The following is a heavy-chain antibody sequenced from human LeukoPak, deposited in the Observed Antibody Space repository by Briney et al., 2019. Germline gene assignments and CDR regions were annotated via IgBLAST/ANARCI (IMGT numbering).Heavy chain of an antibody. Sequence: GGSLRLSCAASGFTFSDYAMSWVRQAPGKGLEWVSAISGSGGSTYYADSVKGRFTISRDNSKNTLYLQMNSLRAEDTAVYYCAKGRYYDSSGYYYGIDYWGQGTLVTVSS. CDR2: ISGSGGST. J-gene: IGHJ4*02. CDR3: AKGRYYDSSGYYYGIDY. D-gene: IGHD3-22*01. CDR1: GFTFSDYA. V-gene: IGHV3-23*01.